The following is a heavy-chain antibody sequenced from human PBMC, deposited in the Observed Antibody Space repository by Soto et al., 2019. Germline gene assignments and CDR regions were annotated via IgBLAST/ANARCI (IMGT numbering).Heavy chain of an antibody. CDR3: AREGVRGMDV. V-gene: IGHV1-18*01. CDR1: GYTFTNFG. CDR2: ISAYNGNT. J-gene: IGHJ6*02. D-gene: IGHD3-16*01. Sequence: ASVKVSCKASGYTFTNFGISWVRQAPGQGLEWMGWISAYNGNTNYAQKFQGRVTMTTSTSTSTAYMEVRSLRFDDTAVYYCAREGVRGMDVWGQGTTVTVSS.